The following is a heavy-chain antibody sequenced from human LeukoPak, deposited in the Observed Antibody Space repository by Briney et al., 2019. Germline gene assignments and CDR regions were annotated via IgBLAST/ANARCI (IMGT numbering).Heavy chain of an antibody. CDR2: IYYSGST. CDR1: GGSISSYY. Sequence: SETLSFTCTVSGGSISSYYWSWVRQPPGKGLEWIGYIYYSGSTNYNPSLKSRVTISADTSKNQFSLKLSSVTAAETAVYYCARSSGYYRFDYWGQGTLVTVSS. D-gene: IGHD6-19*01. V-gene: IGHV4-59*01. CDR3: ARSSGYYRFDY. J-gene: IGHJ4*02.